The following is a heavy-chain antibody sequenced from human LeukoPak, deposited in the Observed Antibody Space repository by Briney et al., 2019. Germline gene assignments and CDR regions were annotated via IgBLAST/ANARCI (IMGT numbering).Heavy chain of an antibody. V-gene: IGHV1-69*05. Sequence: AASVKVSCKASGGTFSSYAISWVRQAPGQGLEWMGGIIPIFGTANYAQKFQGRVTITTDESTSTAYMELSSLRSEDTAVYYCAIVVVPAAMFFDYWGQGTLVTASS. CDR1: GGTFSSYA. J-gene: IGHJ4*02. CDR2: IIPIFGTA. D-gene: IGHD2-2*01. CDR3: AIVVVPAAMFFDY.